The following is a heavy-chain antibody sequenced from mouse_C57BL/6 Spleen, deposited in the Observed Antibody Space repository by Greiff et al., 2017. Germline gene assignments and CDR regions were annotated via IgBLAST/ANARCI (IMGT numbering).Heavy chain of an antibody. V-gene: IGHV1-82*01. CDR1: GYAFSSSW. CDR2: IYPGDGDT. CDR3: ARRGSSGYFFDY. D-gene: IGHD3-2*02. J-gene: IGHJ2*01. Sequence: VKLQQSGPELVKPGASVKISCKASGYAFSSSWMNWVKQRPGKGLEWIGRIYPGDGDTNYNGKFKGKATLTADKSSSTAYMQLSSLTSEDSAVYFCARRGSSGYFFDYWGQGTTLTVSS.